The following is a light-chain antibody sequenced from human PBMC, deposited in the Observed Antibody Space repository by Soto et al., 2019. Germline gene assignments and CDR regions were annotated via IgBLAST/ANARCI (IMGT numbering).Light chain of an antibody. V-gene: IGLV8-61*01. CDR3: VLYMRSGLRV. CDR2: STN. J-gene: IGLJ2*01. CDR1: SGSVSVSNY. Sequence: QTVVTQEPSFSVSPGATVTLTGGLSSGSVSVSNYPSWYQQTPGQAPRMLMYSTNTRSSGVPDRFSGSILGNKAALTITGAQADDESDYYCVLYMRSGLRVFGGGTKLTVL.